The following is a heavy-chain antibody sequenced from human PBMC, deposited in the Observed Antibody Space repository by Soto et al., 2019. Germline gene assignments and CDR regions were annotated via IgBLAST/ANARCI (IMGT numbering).Heavy chain of an antibody. CDR3: ARGPGGPDGPGDH. V-gene: IGHV1-3*01. CDR1: GYTFTSYA. CDR2: INAGNGNT. J-gene: IGHJ4*02. D-gene: IGHD2-15*01. Sequence: QVQLVQSGAEVKKPGASVKVSCKASGYTFTSYAMHLVRQAPGQRLEWMGWINAGNGNTKYSQKFQGRVTITRDTSASTAYMELSSLGCEDTAVYYCARGPGGPDGPGDHWGQGTLVTVSS.